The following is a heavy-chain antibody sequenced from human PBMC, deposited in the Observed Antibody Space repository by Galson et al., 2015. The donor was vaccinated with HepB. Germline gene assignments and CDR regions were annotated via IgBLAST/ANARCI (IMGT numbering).Heavy chain of an antibody. Sequence: SLRLSCAASGFTFSSYWMHWVRQVPGKGLVWVSRINSDGSYITYADSVKGRFTISRDNAKNTLYLQMNSLRDDDTAVYYCATVRGYSYGYDYWGQGTLVTVSS. CDR2: INSDGSYI. CDR1: GFTFSSYW. J-gene: IGHJ4*02. D-gene: IGHD5-18*01. CDR3: ATVRGYSYGYDY. V-gene: IGHV3-74*01.